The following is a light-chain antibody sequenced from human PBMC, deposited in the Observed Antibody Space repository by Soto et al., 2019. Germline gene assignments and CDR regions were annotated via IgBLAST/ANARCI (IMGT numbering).Light chain of an antibody. J-gene: IGLJ7*01. Sequence: QSVLTQPASVSGSPGQSITISCTGTSTDVGADNYVPWYQQHPGKAPKLMIYDDSNRPSGVSNRFSGSKSDNTASLAISGLQAEDEADYYCSSYTSTTTLFVFGPGTQLTVL. CDR2: DDS. CDR1: STDVGADNY. CDR3: SSYTSTTTLFV. V-gene: IGLV2-14*01.